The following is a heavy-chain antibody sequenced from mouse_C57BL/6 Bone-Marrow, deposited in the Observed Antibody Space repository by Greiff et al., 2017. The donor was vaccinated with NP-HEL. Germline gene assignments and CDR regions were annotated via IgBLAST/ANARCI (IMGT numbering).Heavy chain of an antibody. D-gene: IGHD2-2*01. CDR2: IHPNSGST. Sequence: QVQLQQPGAELVKPGASVKLSCKASGYTFTSYWMHWVKQRPGQGLEWIGMIHPNSGSTNYNEKFKSKATLTVDNSSSTAYMQLSSLTSEDSAVYCCASPPYGNDDGYWGQGTTLTVSS. J-gene: IGHJ2*01. CDR3: ASPPYGNDDGY. CDR1: GYTFTSYW. V-gene: IGHV1-64*01.